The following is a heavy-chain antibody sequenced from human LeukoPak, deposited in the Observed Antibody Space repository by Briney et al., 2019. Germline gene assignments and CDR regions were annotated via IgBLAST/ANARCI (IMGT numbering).Heavy chain of an antibody. D-gene: IGHD2-15*01. V-gene: IGHV4-39*01. CDR1: GGSISSSSYY. CDR3: ANIVVALDRQAG. CDR2: IYYSGST. J-gene: IGHJ4*02. Sequence: SETLSLTCTVSGGSISSSSYYWGWIRQPPGKGLEWIGSIYYSGSTYYNPSLKSRVTISVDTSKNQFSLKLSSVTAADTAVYYCANIVVALDRQAGWGQGTLVTVSS.